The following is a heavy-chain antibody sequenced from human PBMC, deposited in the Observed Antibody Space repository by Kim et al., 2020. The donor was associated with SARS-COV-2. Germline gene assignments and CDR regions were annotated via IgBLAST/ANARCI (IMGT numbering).Heavy chain of an antibody. J-gene: IGHJ4*02. V-gene: IGHV3-9*01. CDR1: GFTFGDYA. CDR3: AKAHGAAGTEEGYYFDY. D-gene: IGHD1-1*01. CDR2: ISWNSGSI. Sequence: GGSLRLSCAASGFTFGDYAMHWVRQAPGKGLEWVSGISWNSGSIGYADSVKGRFTISRDNAKNSLYLQMNSLRAEDTALYYFAKAHGAAGTEEGYYFDYWGQGTLVTVSS.